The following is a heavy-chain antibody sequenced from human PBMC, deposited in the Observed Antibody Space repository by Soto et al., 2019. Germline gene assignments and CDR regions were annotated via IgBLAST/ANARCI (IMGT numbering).Heavy chain of an antibody. J-gene: IGHJ5*02. V-gene: IGHV3-23*01. D-gene: IGHD5-12*01. Sequence: EVQLLESGGGLVQPGGSLRLSCVGSGFTFSSYDMTWVRQAPGKGLEWVSSFSFYGRRDNTYYADSVKGRFTISRDNSRNTVYRQMDNLRVEDTAVYYCAKSLYSATGGQNHHWGQRTVVTVSS. CDR2: FSFYGRRDNT. CDR1: GFTFSSYD. CDR3: AKSLYSATGGQNHH.